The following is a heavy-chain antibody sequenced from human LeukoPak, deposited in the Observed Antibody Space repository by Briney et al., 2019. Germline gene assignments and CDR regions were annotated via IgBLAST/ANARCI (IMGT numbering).Heavy chain of an antibody. CDR3: ARHVRRYCSGGSCSFWWFDT. J-gene: IGHJ5*02. CDR2: IYPGDSDT. V-gene: IGHV5-51*01. Sequence: GESLKISCKGSGYSFTNYWIGWVRQMPGKGLEWMGIIYPGDSDTRYSPSFQGQVTISADKSISTAYLQWSSLKASDTAMYYCARHVRRYCSGGSCSFWWFDTWGQGTLVTVSS. D-gene: IGHD2-15*01. CDR1: GYSFTNYW.